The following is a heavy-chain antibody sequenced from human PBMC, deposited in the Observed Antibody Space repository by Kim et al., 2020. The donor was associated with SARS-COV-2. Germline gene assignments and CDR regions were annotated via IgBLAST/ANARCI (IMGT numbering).Heavy chain of an antibody. D-gene: IGHD3-10*01. CDR3: ARDPIWFGELWKGGPNWFDP. J-gene: IGHJ5*02. Sequence: FTISRDNSKNTLYLQMNSLRAEDTAVYYCARDPIWFGELWKGGPNWFDPWGQGTLVTVSS. V-gene: IGHV3-30*01.